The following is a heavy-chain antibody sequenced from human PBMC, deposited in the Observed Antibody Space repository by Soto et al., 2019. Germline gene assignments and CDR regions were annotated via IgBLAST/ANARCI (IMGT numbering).Heavy chain of an antibody. D-gene: IGHD3-3*01. V-gene: IGHV6-1*01. CDR1: WDRVSRNSAA. CDR3: AGSPPAYDFGAYFDY. CDR2: TYYRSKWYN. Sequence: PSQTLSLTCAISWDRVSRNSAACNWIRQSPSRGLEWLGRTYYRSKWYNDYAVSVKSRITINPDTSKNQFSLQLNSVTPEDTAVYYCAGSPPAYDFGAYFDYWGQGTLVTVSS. J-gene: IGHJ4*02.